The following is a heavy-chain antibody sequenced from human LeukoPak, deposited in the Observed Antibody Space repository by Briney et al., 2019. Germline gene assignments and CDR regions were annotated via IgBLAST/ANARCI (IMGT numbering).Heavy chain of an antibody. CDR1: GGSISSYY. Sequence: SETLSLTCTVSGGSISSYYWSWIRQPPAKGQEWIGYIYYSGSTNYNPSLKSRVTISVDTSKNQFSLKLSSVTAADTSLYYCARQPRERGTVNPPFDYWGQGTLVTVSS. V-gene: IGHV4-59*01. J-gene: IGHJ4*02. CDR2: IYYSGST. CDR3: ARQPRERGTVNPPFDY. D-gene: IGHD4-17*01.